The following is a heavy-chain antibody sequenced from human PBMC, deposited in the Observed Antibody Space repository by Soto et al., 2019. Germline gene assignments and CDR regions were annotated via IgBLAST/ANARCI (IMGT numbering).Heavy chain of an antibody. CDR1: GGSFSGYY. J-gene: IGHJ5*02. CDR2: INHSGST. Sequence: QVQLQQWGAGLLKPSETLSLTCAVYGGSFSGYYWSWIRQPPGKGLEWIGEINHSGSTNYNPSLKSRVTIAVDTSKNQFSLKLSSLTAADTALYYCARAGYYGSGRYLYNWFDPWGQGTLVTVSS. D-gene: IGHD3-10*01. CDR3: ARAGYYGSGRYLYNWFDP. V-gene: IGHV4-34*01.